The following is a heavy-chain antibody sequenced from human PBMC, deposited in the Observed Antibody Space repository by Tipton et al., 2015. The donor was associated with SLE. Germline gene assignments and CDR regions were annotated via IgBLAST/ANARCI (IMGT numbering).Heavy chain of an antibody. Sequence: QLVQSGGGVVQPGRSLRLSCAASGFSNYAMHWVRQAPGKGLEWLAVLASDGSDTYYADPVKGRFTISRDSSKNTLYLQMDSLRGDDTAVYYCASSDRSLDFLLRHWGQGTLVTVSS. J-gene: IGHJ4*02. D-gene: IGHD3/OR15-3a*01. V-gene: IGHV3-30*04. CDR3: ASSDRSLDFLLRH. CDR2: LASDGSDT. CDR1: GFSNYA.